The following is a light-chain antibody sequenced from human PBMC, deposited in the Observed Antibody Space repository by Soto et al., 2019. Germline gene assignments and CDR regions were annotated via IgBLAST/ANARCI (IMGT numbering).Light chain of an antibody. Sequence: EIVMTQSPATLSVSPGERATLSCRSSQSVSSNLAWYQQKPGQAPRLLFYGASNRATGIPARFSGSGSGTEFTLTISSLQSEDFAVYYCQHSNNWPPWTVGPGTKVDIK. CDR2: GAS. V-gene: IGKV3-15*01. CDR1: QSVSSN. J-gene: IGKJ1*01. CDR3: QHSNNWPPWT.